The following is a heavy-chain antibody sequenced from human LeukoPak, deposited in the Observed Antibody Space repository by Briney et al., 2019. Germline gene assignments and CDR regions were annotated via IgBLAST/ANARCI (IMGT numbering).Heavy chain of an antibody. CDR3: ASPRARGGSYPFDY. Sequence: PSQTLSLTCTVSGGSISRGDYYWSWIRQPPGKGLEWIGYIYYSGSTYYNPSLKSRVTISVDTSKNQFSLKLSSVTAADTAVYYCASPRARGGSYPFDYWGQGTLVTVSS. V-gene: IGHV4-30-4*08. D-gene: IGHD1-26*01. J-gene: IGHJ4*02. CDR2: IYYSGST. CDR1: GGSISRGDYY.